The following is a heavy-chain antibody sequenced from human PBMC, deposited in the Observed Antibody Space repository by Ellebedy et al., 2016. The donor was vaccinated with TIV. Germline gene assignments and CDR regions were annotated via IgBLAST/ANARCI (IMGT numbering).Heavy chain of an antibody. J-gene: IGHJ4*02. V-gene: IGHV4-39*07. CDR3: ARGGGWLQLGYDY. Sequence: SETLSLTCTVSGGSISSSSYYWGWIRQPPGKGLEWIGNIYYSGSTYYNPSLKSRVTISVDTSKNQFSLKLSSVTAAETAVYYCARGGGWLQLGYDYWGQGTLVTVSS. CDR1: GGSISSSSYY. D-gene: IGHD5-24*01. CDR2: IYYSGST.